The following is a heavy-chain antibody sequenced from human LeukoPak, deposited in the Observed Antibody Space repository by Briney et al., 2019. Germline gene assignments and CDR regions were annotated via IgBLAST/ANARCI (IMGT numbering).Heavy chain of an antibody. V-gene: IGHV4-59*08. J-gene: IGHJ4*02. CDR2: IYYSGST. CDR1: GGSISSYY. CDR3: ARHVQAYYYDSPLAY. Sequence: PSETLSLTCTVSGGSISSYYWSWIRQPPGKGLEWIGYIYYSGSTNYNPSLKSRVTISVDTSKNQFSLKLSSVTAADTAVYYCARHVQAYYYDSPLAYWGQGTLVTVSS. D-gene: IGHD3-10*01.